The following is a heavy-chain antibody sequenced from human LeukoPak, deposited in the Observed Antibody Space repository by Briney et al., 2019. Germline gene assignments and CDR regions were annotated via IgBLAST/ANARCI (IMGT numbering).Heavy chain of an antibody. CDR2: TYHSGSS. CDR1: GDSITNSY. Sequence: SETLSLTCTVSGDSITNSYWAWIRQSPGKGLEWIGHTYHSGSSAHHPSLKSRVSMLVDTSTNQLFLNLTSVTAADTAVYYCARRVVAAHNWFDPWGQGTLVTVSS. V-gene: IGHV4-59*01. J-gene: IGHJ5*02. CDR3: ARRVVAAHNWFDP. D-gene: IGHD2-15*01.